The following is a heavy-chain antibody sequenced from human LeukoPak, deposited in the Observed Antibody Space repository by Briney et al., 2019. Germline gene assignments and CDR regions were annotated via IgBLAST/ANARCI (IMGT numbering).Heavy chain of an antibody. Sequence: GGSLRLSCAVSGITLSNYGMSWVRQAPGKGLEWVAGISGRGGGTNYADSVKGRFTISRDNPKNTLYLQMNSLRAEDTAVYFCAKRGVVIRVILVGFHKEAYYFDSWGQGALVTVSS. CDR2: ISGRGGGT. CDR3: AKRGVVIRVILVGFHKEAYYFDS. J-gene: IGHJ4*02. CDR1: GITLSNYG. D-gene: IGHD3-22*01. V-gene: IGHV3-23*01.